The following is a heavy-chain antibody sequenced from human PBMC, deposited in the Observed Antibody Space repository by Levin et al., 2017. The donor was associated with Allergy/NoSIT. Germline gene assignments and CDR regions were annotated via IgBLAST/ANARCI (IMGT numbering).Heavy chain of an antibody. CDR3: ARNDYGDYVQNFDY. D-gene: IGHD4-17*01. Sequence: ASVKVSCKAAGYTFTDYYMHWVRQAPGQGLEWMGWVNCNSGDTHYAQKFQGRVTMTRDTSITTAYIELSSLRSDDTALYYCARNDYGDYVQNFDYWGQGTLVTVSS. CDR1: GYTFTDYY. CDR2: VNCNSGDT. J-gene: IGHJ4*02. V-gene: IGHV1-2*02.